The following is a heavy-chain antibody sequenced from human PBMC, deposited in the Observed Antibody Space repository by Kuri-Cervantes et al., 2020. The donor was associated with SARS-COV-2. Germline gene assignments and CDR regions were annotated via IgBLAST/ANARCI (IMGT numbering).Heavy chain of an antibody. Sequence: LSLTCAASGFTFSSYSMNWVRQAPGKGLEWVSYISTSSRTIYYADSVKGRFTISRDNAKNSLYLQMNSLRAEDTAVYYCARDSGSSSIRGYFDYWGQGTLVTVSS. D-gene: IGHD6-6*01. V-gene: IGHV3-48*01. CDR2: ISTSSRTI. CDR3: ARDSGSSSIRGYFDY. J-gene: IGHJ4*02. CDR1: GFTFSSYS.